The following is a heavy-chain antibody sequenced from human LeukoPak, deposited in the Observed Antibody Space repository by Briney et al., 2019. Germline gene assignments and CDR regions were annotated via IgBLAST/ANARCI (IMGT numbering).Heavy chain of an antibody. CDR3: AKKRWWQSHLTALDY. Sequence: GGSLRLSCAASGFSISTYWIHWVRQAPGKGLVWVSRINPDGSTTYYADSVKGRITISRDNAKNTLYLQMNSLRAEDTAVYYCAKKRWWQSHLTALDYWGQGTLVTVSS. D-gene: IGHD4-23*01. CDR2: INPDGSTT. J-gene: IGHJ4*02. CDR1: GFSISTYW. V-gene: IGHV3-74*01.